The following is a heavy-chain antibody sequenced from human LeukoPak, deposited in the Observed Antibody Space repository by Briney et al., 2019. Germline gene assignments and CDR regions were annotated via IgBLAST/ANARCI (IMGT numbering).Heavy chain of an antibody. J-gene: IGHJ3*02. CDR1: GFTFSSYW. V-gene: IGHV3-74*01. CDR2: ISSDGSNT. CDR3: ARAGEGLLAYSFDI. D-gene: IGHD1-26*01. Sequence: GGSLRLSCAASGFTFSSYWMHWVRQAPGKGLVWVSRISSDGSNTIYADSVKGRFTISRDNAKNTLYLQMNSLRAEDTAVYYCARAGEGLLAYSFDIWGQGTMVTVSS.